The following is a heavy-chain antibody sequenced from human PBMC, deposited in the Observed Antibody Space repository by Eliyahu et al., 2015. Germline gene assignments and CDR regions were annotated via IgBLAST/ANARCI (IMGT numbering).Heavy chain of an antibody. CDR1: GGSXSSSY. Sequence: QVQLQESGPGLVKPSETLSLTXTVXGGSXSSSYWSWIRQPAGKGLEWIGRIYSXGSTDYNPSXKSRVTMSLDTSKNQFSLKLSSVTAADTAVYYCARSGYCSGGSCYSFTDYWGQGTLVTVSS. CDR2: IYSXGST. D-gene: IGHD2-15*01. V-gene: IGHV4-4*07. CDR3: ARSGYCSGGSCYSFTDY. J-gene: IGHJ4*02.